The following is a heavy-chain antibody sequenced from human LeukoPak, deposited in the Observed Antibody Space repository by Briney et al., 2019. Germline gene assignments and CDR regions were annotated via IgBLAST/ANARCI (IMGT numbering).Heavy chain of an antibody. CDR2: IYINDYA. V-gene: IGHV3-66*01. CDR3: ARDIPGGIAASDY. CDR1: GFIVSRNY. Sequence: GGSLRLSCAASGFIVSRNYMSWVRQAPGKGLEWVSIIYINDYAYYSDSVKGRFTISRDNSKNTLDLQMSSLRAEDTAVYYCARDIPGGIAASDYWGQGTLVTVSS. J-gene: IGHJ4*02. D-gene: IGHD6-13*01.